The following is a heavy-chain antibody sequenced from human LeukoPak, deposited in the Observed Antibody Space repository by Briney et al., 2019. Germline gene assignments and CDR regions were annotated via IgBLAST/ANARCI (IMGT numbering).Heavy chain of an antibody. CDR3: ARENLIAAAGTFL. CDR2: IYHSGST. V-gene: IGHV4-38-2*02. Sequence: SETLSLTCAVSGYSISSGYYWGWIRQPPGKGLEWIGSIYHSGSTYYNPSLKSRVTISVDTSKNQFSLKLSSVTAADTAVYYCARENLIAAAGTFLWGQGTLVTVSS. J-gene: IGHJ4*02. D-gene: IGHD6-13*01. CDR1: GYSISSGYY.